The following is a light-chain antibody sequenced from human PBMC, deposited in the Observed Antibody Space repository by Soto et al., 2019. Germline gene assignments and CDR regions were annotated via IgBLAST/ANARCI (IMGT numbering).Light chain of an antibody. CDR3: SSFTSSTLVV. J-gene: IGLJ1*01. Sequence: QSALTQPASVSGSPGQSITISCTGTSSDIGGYNYVSWYQQHPGRAPKLMIYKVSNRPSWVPYRFSGSKSGNTASLTISGLQGEDEADYYCSSFTSSTLVVFGTGTKLTVL. CDR1: SSDIGGYNY. CDR2: KVS. V-gene: IGLV2-14*01.